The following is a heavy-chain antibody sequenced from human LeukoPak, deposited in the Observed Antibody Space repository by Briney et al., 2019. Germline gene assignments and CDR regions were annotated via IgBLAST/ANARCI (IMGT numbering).Heavy chain of an antibody. CDR2: INPDSGDT. D-gene: IGHD1-1*01. Sequence: ASVKVSCKVSGYTLTELSMHWVRQAPGQGLEWIGWINPDSGDTKYAQKFQGRVSMTRDRSISTAYMELSRLRSDDTAVYFCARDLEGLERYFDYWGQGTLVTVSS. CDR1: GYTLTELS. CDR3: ARDLEGLERYFDY. V-gene: IGHV1-2*02. J-gene: IGHJ4*02.